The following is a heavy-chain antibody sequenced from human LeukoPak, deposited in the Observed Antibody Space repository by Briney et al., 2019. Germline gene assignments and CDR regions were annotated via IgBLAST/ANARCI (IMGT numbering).Heavy chain of an antibody. CDR2: IYTSGST. Sequence: SETLSLTCTVSGGSISSYYWSWIRQPAGRGLEWIGRIYTSGSTNYNPSLKSRVTMSVDTSKNQFSLKLSSVTAADTAVYYCARETCSGGSCFQFDFWGQGTLVTVSS. J-gene: IGHJ4*02. CDR3: ARETCSGGSCFQFDF. CDR1: GGSISSYY. D-gene: IGHD2-15*01. V-gene: IGHV4-4*07.